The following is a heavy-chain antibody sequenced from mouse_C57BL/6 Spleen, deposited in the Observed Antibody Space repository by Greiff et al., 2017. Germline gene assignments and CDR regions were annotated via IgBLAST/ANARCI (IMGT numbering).Heavy chain of an antibody. CDR1: GFTFSDYG. D-gene: IGHD2-2*01. Sequence: EVQLVESGGGLVKPGGSLQLSCAASGFTFSDYGMHWVRPAPEKGLEWVAYLSSGSSNIYYADTVKGRFPISRDTAKNTLFLQMASLRSEDTAMNYGATMVTTGYYFDYWGQGTTLTVSS. J-gene: IGHJ2*01. V-gene: IGHV5-17*01. CDR3: ATMVTTGYYFDY. CDR2: LSSGSSNI.